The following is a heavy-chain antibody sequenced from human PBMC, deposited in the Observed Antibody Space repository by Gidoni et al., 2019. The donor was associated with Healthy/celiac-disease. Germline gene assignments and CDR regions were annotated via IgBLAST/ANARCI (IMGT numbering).Heavy chain of an antibody. Sequence: EVQLVESGGGLVQPGGSLRISCAASGFTFSSYDMHWVRQATGKGLEWVSAIGTAGDTYYPGSVKGRFTISRENAKNSLYLQMNSLRAGDTAVYYCARDGPNRNYYGSGSYDAFDIWGQGTMVTVSS. CDR3: ARDGPNRNYYGSGSYDAFDI. J-gene: IGHJ3*02. CDR2: IGTAGDT. D-gene: IGHD3-10*01. CDR1: GFTFSSYD. V-gene: IGHV3-13*04.